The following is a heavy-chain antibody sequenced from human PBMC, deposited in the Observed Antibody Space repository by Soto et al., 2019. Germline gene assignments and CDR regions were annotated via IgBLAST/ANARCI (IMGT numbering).Heavy chain of an antibody. CDR3: ARDGVDSPLYYGMDV. CDR2: IIPVFGAA. Sequence: SSVKVSCKASGATLNSFINYGITWVRQGPGQGLEYMGGIIPVFGAANHAQKFQGRVTISADESTRTVNMELSSLRSEDTAVYYCARDGVDSPLYYGMDVWGQGTTVTVS. J-gene: IGHJ6*02. D-gene: IGHD3-22*01. CDR1: GATLNSFINYG. V-gene: IGHV1-69*13.